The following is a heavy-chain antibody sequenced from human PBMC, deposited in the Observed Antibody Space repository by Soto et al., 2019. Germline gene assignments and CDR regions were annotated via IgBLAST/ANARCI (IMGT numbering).Heavy chain of an antibody. CDR2: TYYHGTA. J-gene: IGHJ4*02. V-gene: IGHV4-39*01. CDR1: DDSINSDKYY. D-gene: IGHD3-9*01. Sequence: SETLSLTCSVSDDSINSDKYYWGWISQPPGKGLEWIGSTYYHGTAYYNPSLQTRVTISLAKSKSQLSLRLNSVIAADSVVYFCSRLEGLATISYYFDFWGPGALVTVSS. CDR3: SRLEGLATISYYFDF.